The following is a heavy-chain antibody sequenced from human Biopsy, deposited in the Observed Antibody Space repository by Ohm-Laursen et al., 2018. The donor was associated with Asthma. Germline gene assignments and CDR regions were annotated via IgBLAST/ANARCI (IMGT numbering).Heavy chain of an antibody. D-gene: IGHD1-26*01. CDR3: ARDGPVGAPSDY. V-gene: IGHV1-46*01. CDR1: GYTFTSHY. J-gene: IGHJ4*02. Sequence: ASVKVSCKASGYTFTSHYMHWVRQAPGQGLEWMGIINPSGGSTSYAQKFQGRVTMTRDTSTSTAYMELRSLRSDDTAVYYCARDGPVGAPSDYWGQGTLVTVSS. CDR2: INPSGGST.